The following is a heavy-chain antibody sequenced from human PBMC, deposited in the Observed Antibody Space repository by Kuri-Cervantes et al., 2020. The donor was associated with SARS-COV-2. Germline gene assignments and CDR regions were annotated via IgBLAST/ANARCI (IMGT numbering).Heavy chain of an antibody. CDR1: GYSFTSYW. J-gene: IGHJ6*03. V-gene: IGHV5-51*01. D-gene: IGHD2-15*01. CDR3: ARGGGPSLRYYYYYMDV. Sequence: GESLKISCKGPGYSFTSYWIGWVRQMPWKGLEWMGIIYPGDSDTRYSPSFQGQVTISADKSISTAYLQWSSLKASDTAMYYCARGGGPSLRYYYYYMDVWGKGTTVTVSS. CDR2: IYPGDSDT.